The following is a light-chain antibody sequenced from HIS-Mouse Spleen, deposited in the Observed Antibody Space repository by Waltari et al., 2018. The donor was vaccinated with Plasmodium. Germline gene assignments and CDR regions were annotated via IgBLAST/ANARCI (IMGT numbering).Light chain of an antibody. CDR3: SSYAGSNNLV. V-gene: IGLV2-8*01. CDR2: EVI. Sequence: QSALTQPPSASGSPGQSVTISCTGTSSDVGGYNYVSWYQQHPGKAPKLMIYEVIKRPSGFPVRFSGSKSGNTASLTVSGLQAEDEADYYCSSYAGSNNLVFGGGTKLTVL. J-gene: IGLJ2*01. CDR1: SSDVGGYNY.